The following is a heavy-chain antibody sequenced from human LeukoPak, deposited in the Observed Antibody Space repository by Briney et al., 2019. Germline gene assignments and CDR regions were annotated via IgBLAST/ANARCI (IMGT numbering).Heavy chain of an antibody. V-gene: IGHV4-59*13. CDR2: IYYSGST. CDR1: GGSISSYY. J-gene: IGHJ6*02. CDR3: ARDRKDSYNYYGMDV. Sequence: SETLSLTCTVSGGSISSYYWSWIRQPPGKGLEWIGYIYYSGSTNYNPSLKSRVTISVDTSKNQFSLKLSSVTAADTAVYYCARDRKDSYNYYGMDVWGQGTTVTVSS.